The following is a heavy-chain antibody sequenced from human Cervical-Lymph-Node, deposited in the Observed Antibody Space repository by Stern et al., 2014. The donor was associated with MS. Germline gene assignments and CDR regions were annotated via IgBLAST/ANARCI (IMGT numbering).Heavy chain of an antibody. CDR2: INPSAGNT. CDR1: GYSFTSYF. J-gene: IGHJ4*02. V-gene: IGHV1-46*01. CDR3: ARDEGADY. Sequence: QVQLVQSGAEVKKPGASVKVSCMASGYSFTSYFINWVRQAPGQGLEWMGIINPSAGNTNYAQKFQGRVVMTSDTSTGTVYMELSSLRSEDTPVYYCARDEGADYWGQGTLVTVSS.